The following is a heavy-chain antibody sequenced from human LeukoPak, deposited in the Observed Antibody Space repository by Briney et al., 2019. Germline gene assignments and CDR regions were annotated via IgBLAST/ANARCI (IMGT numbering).Heavy chain of an antibody. D-gene: IGHD2-8*01. Sequence: GGSLRLSCAVSGFTVSSNSMSWVRQAPGKGLEWVSFIYSDNTHYSDSVKGRFTISRDNSKNTLYLQMNSLRAEDTAVYYCAKDDGLRVFWYWGQGTLVTVSS. CDR2: IYSDNT. CDR3: AKDDGLRVFWY. V-gene: IGHV3-53*01. J-gene: IGHJ4*02. CDR1: GFTVSSNS.